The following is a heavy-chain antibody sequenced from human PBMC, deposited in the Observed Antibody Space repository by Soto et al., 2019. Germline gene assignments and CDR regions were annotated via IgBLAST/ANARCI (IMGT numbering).Heavy chain of an antibody. CDR1: GFTFTSYG. CDR3: GKFSDIEVPGMGDWFDP. J-gene: IGHJ5*02. CDR2: ISYDGSDK. V-gene: IGHV3-30*18. D-gene: IGHD6-19*01. Sequence: QVQLEESGGGVVQPGRSLRLSCKASGFTFTSYGMHWVRQAPGKGLEWVALISYDGSDKLYADSVEGRFTISRDNSKNTGYLQMNSLRIEDTAMYHCGKFSDIEVPGMGDWFDPWGQGTLVTVTS.